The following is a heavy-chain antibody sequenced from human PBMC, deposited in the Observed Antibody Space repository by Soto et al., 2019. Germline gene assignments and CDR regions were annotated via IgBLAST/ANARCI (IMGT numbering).Heavy chain of an antibody. D-gene: IGHD3-10*01. V-gene: IGHV3-9*01. CDR2: ISWNSGSI. Sequence: GGSLRLSCAASGFTFDDYAMHWVRQAPGKGLEWVSGISWNSGSIGYADSVKGRFTISRDNAKNSLYLQMNSLRAEDTALYYCAKDGEPYYYYYMDVWGKGTTVTVSS. J-gene: IGHJ6*03. CDR3: AKDGEPYYYYYMDV. CDR1: GFTFDDYA.